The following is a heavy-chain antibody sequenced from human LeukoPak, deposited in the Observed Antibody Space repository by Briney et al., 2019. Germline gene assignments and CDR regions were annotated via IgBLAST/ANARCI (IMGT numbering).Heavy chain of an antibody. Sequence: GGSLRLSCAASGFTFSTYWMHWVRQAPGKGLVWVSRINSDGSSTDYAASVKGRFTISRDNAKNTLYLQMNSLRAEDTAVYYCARGGGRITMVRGVINDAFDIWGQGTMVTVSS. V-gene: IGHV3-74*01. D-gene: IGHD3-10*01. J-gene: IGHJ3*02. CDR2: INSDGSST. CDR3: ARGGGRITMVRGVINDAFDI. CDR1: GFTFSTYW.